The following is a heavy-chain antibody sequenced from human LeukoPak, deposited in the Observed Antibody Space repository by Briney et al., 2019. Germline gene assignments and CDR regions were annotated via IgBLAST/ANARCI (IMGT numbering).Heavy chain of an antibody. V-gene: IGHV4-4*07. CDR3: ARVHSSGWYTGYYYYMDV. J-gene: IGHJ6*03. Sequence: SETLSLTCTVSGGSISSYYWSWIRQPAGKGLEWIGRIYTSGSTNYNPSLKSRVTMSVDTSKNQFSLKLSSVTAADTAVYYCARVHSSGWYTGYYYYMDVWGKGTTVTVSS. CDR1: GGSISSYY. CDR2: IYTSGST. D-gene: IGHD6-19*01.